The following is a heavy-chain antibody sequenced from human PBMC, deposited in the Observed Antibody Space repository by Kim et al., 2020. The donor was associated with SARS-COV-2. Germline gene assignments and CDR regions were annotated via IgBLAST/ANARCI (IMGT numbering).Heavy chain of an antibody. CDR1: GGSFSGYY. CDR2: INHSGST. D-gene: IGHD4-17*01. Sequence: SETLSLTCAVYGGSFSGYYWSWIRQPPGKGLEWIGEINHSGSTNYNPSLKSRVTISVDTSKNQFSLKLSSVTAADTAVYYCARVGLGGTVTTVQFDYWGQGTLVTVSS. V-gene: IGHV4-34*01. CDR3: ARVGLGGTVTTVQFDY. J-gene: IGHJ4*02.